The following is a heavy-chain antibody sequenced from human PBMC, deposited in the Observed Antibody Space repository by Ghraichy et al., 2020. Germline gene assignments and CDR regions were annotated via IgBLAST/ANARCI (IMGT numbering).Heavy chain of an antibody. CDR2: MNPNSGNT. CDR1: GHTFTSYD. Sequence: ASVKVSCKASGHTFTSYDINWVRQATGQGLEWMGWMNPNSGNTGYAQKFQGRVTMTRNTSISTAYMELSSLRSEDTAVYYCARGQTRYTAPLAYWGQGTLVTVSS. CDR3: ARGQTRYTAPLAY. D-gene: IGHD5-18*01. J-gene: IGHJ4*02. V-gene: IGHV1-8*01.